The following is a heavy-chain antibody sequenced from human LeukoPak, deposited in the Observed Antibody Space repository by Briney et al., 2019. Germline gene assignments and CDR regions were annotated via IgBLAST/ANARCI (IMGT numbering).Heavy chain of an antibody. J-gene: IGHJ4*02. CDR3: ARDMWGTFEY. D-gene: IGHD7-27*01. CDR2: ISPDGTST. Sequence: GSLRLSCAASGFTFSDYWMHWVRQAPGKGPVWVSRISPDGTSTSYADSVKGRCTISRDNAKNTLYLQISSLRAEDTAVYYCARDMWGTFEYWGQGTLVTVSS. CDR1: GFTFSDYW. V-gene: IGHV3-74*01.